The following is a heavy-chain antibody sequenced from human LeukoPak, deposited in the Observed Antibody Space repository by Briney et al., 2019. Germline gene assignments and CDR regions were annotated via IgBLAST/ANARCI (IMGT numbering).Heavy chain of an antibody. CDR2: IYNSGST. CDR1: GDSFSNFD. J-gene: IGHJ3*02. V-gene: IGHV4-59*01. Sequence: PSETLSLTCTVSGDSFSNFDWRWIRQAPGKGLEWIGYIYNSGSTNYNPSLKSRVTISLDTSKNQFSLKLSSVTAADTAVYYCAKSNGYGLVDIWGQGTMVTVSS. CDR3: AKSNGYGLVDI. D-gene: IGHD3-10*01.